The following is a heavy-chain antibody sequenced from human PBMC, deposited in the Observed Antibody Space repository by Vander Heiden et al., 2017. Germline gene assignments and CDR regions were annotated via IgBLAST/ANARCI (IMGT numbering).Heavy chain of an antibody. CDR1: GFPFGGYN. CDR2: VWFDGGDK. D-gene: IGHD3-16*01. J-gene: IGHJ3*01. CDR3: ARDRTFYGAGDDGFDV. Sequence: QVRLVESGGGVVQPGRSLRLSCAASGFPFGGYNMHWVRQAPGKGLEWVAVVWFDGGDKYYGDSVKGRFTISRDNSKNTVFLQIKSLRGEDTAVYYCARDRTFYGAGDDGFDVWGQGTMVSVSS. V-gene: IGHV3-33*01.